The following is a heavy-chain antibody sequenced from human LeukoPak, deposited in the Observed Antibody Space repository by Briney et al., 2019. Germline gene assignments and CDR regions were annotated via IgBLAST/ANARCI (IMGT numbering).Heavy chain of an antibody. CDR3: AKDVQAVAGTWSHMDV. Sequence: SGGSLRLSCAASGFSFYDYAMHWVRQAPGKGLEWVSLITWDGGNTYYADSVRGRFTISRDRSKNSLYLQMNSMRAEDTALYYCAKDVQAVAGTWSHMDVWGKETTVTVSS. D-gene: IGHD6-19*01. CDR1: GFSFYDYA. V-gene: IGHV3-43D*03. CDR2: ITWDGGNT. J-gene: IGHJ6*03.